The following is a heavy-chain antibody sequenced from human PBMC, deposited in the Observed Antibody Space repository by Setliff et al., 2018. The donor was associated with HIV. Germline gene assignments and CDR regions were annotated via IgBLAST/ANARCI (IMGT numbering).Heavy chain of an antibody. D-gene: IGHD3-16*02. Sequence: SVKVSCKASGGRFSSYAMSWVRQAPGQGLEWMGGIIPMFGSANYAQKFQGRVTMTRDTSTSSVYMELRSLRSEDTAVYYCARAYYDSVWGSHRYRFYYFDYWGQGSLVTVSS. CDR1: GGRFSSYA. V-gene: IGHV1-69*06. CDR2: IIPMFGSA. CDR3: ARAYYDSVWGSHRYRFYYFDY. J-gene: IGHJ4*02.